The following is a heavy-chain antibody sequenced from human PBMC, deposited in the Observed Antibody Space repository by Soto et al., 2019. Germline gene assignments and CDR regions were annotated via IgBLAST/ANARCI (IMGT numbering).Heavy chain of an antibody. CDR3: AKDSVYYDSSLYFDY. J-gene: IGHJ4*02. CDR1: GFTFSSYA. Sequence: GGSLRLSCAASGFTFSSYAMRWVRQAPVKGLEWVSTVSGSGGSTYYADSVKGRFTISRDNSKNTLYLQMNSLRAEDTAVYYFAKDSVYYDSSLYFDYWGQGTLFTLSS. CDR2: VSGSGGST. V-gene: IGHV3-23*01. D-gene: IGHD3-22*01.